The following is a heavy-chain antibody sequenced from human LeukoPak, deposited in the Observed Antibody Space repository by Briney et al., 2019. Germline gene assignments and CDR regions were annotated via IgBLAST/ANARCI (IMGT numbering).Heavy chain of an antibody. CDR3: AKDMGYSGSSPIEY. CDR1: GFTFSRYG. CDR2: ISGSGDST. D-gene: IGHD1-26*01. Sequence: PGGSLRLSCAASGFTFSRYGMSWVRQAPGKGLEWVSTISGSGDSTSYADSVKGRFTISRDNSKNTLYLQMNSLRAEDTAVYYCAKDMGYSGSSPIEYWGQGTLVTVSS. V-gene: IGHV3-23*01. J-gene: IGHJ4*02.